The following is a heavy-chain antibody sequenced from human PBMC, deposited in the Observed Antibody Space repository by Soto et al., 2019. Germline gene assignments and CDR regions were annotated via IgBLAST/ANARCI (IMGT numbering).Heavy chain of an antibody. Sequence: QVQLVESGGGVVQPGRSLRLSCAASGFTFSSYAMHWVRQAPGKGLEWVAVISYDGSNKYYADSVKGRFTISRDNSKNTLYLQMNSLRSEDTAVSFCASDATYYCDSSGYSDWFDLWGQGTLVTVSS. CDR2: ISYDGSNK. CDR1: GFTFSSYA. CDR3: ASDATYYCDSSGYSDWFDL. D-gene: IGHD3-22*01. V-gene: IGHV3-30-3*01. J-gene: IGHJ5*02.